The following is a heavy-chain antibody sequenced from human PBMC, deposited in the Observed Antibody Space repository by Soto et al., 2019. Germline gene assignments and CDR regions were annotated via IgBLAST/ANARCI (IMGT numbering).Heavy chain of an antibody. CDR3: TRVEGGYCSGSSCYYTPYFDY. CDR1: GFTFGDYA. D-gene: IGHD2-15*01. Sequence: VQLVESGGGLVQPGRSLRLSCTASGFTFGDYAMSWVRQAPGKGLEWVGFIRSKAYGGTTEYAASVKGRFTISRDDSKSIAYLQMNSLKTEDTAVYYCTRVEGGYCSGSSCYYTPYFDYWGQGTLVTVSS. CDR2: IRSKAYGGTT. V-gene: IGHV3-49*04. J-gene: IGHJ4*02.